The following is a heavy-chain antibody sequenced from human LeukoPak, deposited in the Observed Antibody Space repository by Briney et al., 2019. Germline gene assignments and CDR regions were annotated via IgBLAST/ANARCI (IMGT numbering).Heavy chain of an antibody. J-gene: IGHJ3*02. Sequence: GGSLRLSCAASGFTFSGSAMHWVRQASGKGLEWVGRIRSKANSYATAYAASVKGRFTISRDDSKNTAYLQMNSLKTEDTAVYYCTRQNNDSSGSDIWGQGTMVTVSS. V-gene: IGHV3-73*01. CDR3: TRQNNDSSGSDI. CDR1: GFTFSGSA. CDR2: IRSKANSYAT. D-gene: IGHD3-22*01.